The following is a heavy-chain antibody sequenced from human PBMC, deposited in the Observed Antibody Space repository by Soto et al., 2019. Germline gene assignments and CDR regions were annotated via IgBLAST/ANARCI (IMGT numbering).Heavy chain of an antibody. D-gene: IGHD1-26*01. Sequence: PSETLSLTCAVYGGSFSGYYWSWIRQPPGKGLEWIGEINHSGSTNYNPSLKSRVTISVDTSKNQFSLKLSSVTAADTAVYYCARGDVLVGATNFDYWGQGTLVTVSS. V-gene: IGHV4-34*01. CDR2: INHSGST. CDR1: GGSFSGYY. J-gene: IGHJ4*02. CDR3: ARGDVLVGATNFDY.